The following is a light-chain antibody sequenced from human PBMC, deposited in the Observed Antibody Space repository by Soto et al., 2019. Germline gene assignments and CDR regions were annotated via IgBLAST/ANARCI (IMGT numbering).Light chain of an antibody. CDR2: RNK. V-gene: IGLV1-47*01. CDR1: TANIEANY. Sequence: QSALIQPPSASGTPGQRVTISCSGSTANIEANYVYWYQQFPGTAPKLLIYRNKERPSGVPDRFSGSKSGTSASLAVSGLRSEDEADYFCTSWDDSLSAGVFGGGTKVTVL. CDR3: TSWDDSLSAGV. J-gene: IGLJ3*02.